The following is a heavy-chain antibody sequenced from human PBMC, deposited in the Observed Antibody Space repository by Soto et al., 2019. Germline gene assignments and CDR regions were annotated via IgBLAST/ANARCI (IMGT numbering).Heavy chain of an antibody. Sequence: GGSLRLSCAASGFTFSSYAMSWVRQAPGKRLEWVSAISGSGGSTYYADSVKGRFTISRDNSKNTLYLQMNSLRAEDTAVYYCASSGYVVNWFDPWGQGTLVTVSS. J-gene: IGHJ5*02. V-gene: IGHV3-23*01. CDR3: ASSGYVVNWFDP. CDR2: ISGSGGST. CDR1: GFTFSSYA. D-gene: IGHD5-12*01.